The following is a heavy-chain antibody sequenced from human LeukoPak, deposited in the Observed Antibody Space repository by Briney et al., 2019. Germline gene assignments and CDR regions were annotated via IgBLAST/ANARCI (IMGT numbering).Heavy chain of an antibody. CDR2: ISGSGNST. CDR1: GFIFNNYA. J-gene: IGHJ4*02. CDR3: ARERPAAMQSFDY. V-gene: IGHV3-23*01. D-gene: IGHD2-2*01. Sequence: PGGSLRLSCAASGFIFNNYAMSWVRQAPGKGLEWVSGISGSGNSTYYPDSVKGRFTISRDNSKNTLYLQMSSLSADDTAVYYCARERPAAMQSFDYWGQGTLVTVSS.